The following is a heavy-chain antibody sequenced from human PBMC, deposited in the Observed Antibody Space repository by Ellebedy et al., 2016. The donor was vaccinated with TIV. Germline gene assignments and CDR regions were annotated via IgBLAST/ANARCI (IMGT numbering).Heavy chain of an antibody. CDR1: GGSISSSSYY. V-gene: IGHV4-39*01. Sequence: MPSETLSLTCTVSGGSISSSSYYWGWIRQPPGKGLAWIGSIYYSGSTYYNPSLKSRVTIFVDMSKNQFSLKLSSVTAADTAVYYCARHEPGTPMYYYYGMDVWGQGTTVTVSS. CDR3: ARHEPGTPMYYYYGMDV. J-gene: IGHJ6*02. CDR2: IYYSGST. D-gene: IGHD1-14*01.